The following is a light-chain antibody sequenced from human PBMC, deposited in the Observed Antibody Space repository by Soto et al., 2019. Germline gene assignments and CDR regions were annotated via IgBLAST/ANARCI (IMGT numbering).Light chain of an antibody. V-gene: IGKV2-30*01. CDR1: QNLLYSDGNTY. CDR2: KVS. CDR3: MQGTHWPYT. J-gene: IGKJ2*01. Sequence: DAVMTHSPLSLPVTLGQPASISCKSSQNLLYSDGNTYLNWFQQRPGQSPRRLIAKVSNRDSEGPDRFSGSGADSDFTLKISRVEVEDVGIYYCMQGTHWPYTFGQGTKLEIK.